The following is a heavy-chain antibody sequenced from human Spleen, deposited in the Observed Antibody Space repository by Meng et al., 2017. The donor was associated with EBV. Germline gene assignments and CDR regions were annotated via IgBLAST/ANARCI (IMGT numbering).Heavy chain of an antibody. CDR2: LIPMSDAP. CDR3: ASESGRGFTPDY. Sequence: QVQLVQSGAEVKNPASSVNVSCKTSGGTFRSGAISWVRQAPGQGLEWMGGLIPMSDAPHYAQKFQGRVTITADESTSTHYMDLSGLRSEDTAVYYCASESGRGFTPDYWGQGTLVTVSS. D-gene: IGHD3-10*01. CDR1: GGTFRSGA. J-gene: IGHJ4*02. V-gene: IGHV1-69*01.